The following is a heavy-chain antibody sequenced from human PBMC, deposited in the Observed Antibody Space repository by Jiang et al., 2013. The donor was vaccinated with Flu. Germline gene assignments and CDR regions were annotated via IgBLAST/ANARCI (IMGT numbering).Heavy chain of an antibody. J-gene: IGHJ4*02. CDR3: ARAVDSSGANRLPYYFDY. D-gene: IGHD3-22*01. CDR1: GDSIRSGNYY. V-gene: IGHV4-31*03. CDR2: VYYSGTT. Sequence: GSGLVKPSQTLSLTCTVSGDSIRSGNYYWSWLRQRPGKGLEWIGYVYYSGTTYVDPSLRSRVTISVHTPHKKLSFNLSSVTAADTAVYYCARAVDSSGANRLPYYFDYWGQGALVTVST.